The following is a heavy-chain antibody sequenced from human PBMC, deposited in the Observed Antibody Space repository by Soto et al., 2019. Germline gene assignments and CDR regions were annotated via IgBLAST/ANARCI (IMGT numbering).Heavy chain of an antibody. CDR1: GLTVNDNY. CDR3: VRVPPAHDYYGFDV. J-gene: IGHJ6*02. V-gene: IGHV3-66*01. Sequence: GGSLRLSCVASGLTVNDNYMSWVRQAPGKGLEWVSIIYAGGSTYYADSVKDRFTISRDSSKNTLFLQMNSVREEDTAVYFCVRVPPAHDYYGFDVRAQRTTVTGSS. CDR2: IYAGGST.